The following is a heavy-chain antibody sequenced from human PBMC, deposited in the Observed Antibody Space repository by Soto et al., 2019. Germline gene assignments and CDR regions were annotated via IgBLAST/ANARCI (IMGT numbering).Heavy chain of an antibody. V-gene: IGHV1-18*01. Sequence: GASVKVSCTASGYTFTSYGISWVRQAPGQGLEWMGWISAYNGNTNYAQKLQGRVTMTTDTSTSTAYMELRSLRSDDTAVYYCARDEDHDYGDSDDTFDIWGQGTMDTVSS. CDR2: ISAYNGNT. J-gene: IGHJ3*02. D-gene: IGHD4-17*01. CDR3: ARDEDHDYGDSDDTFDI. CDR1: GYTFTSYG.